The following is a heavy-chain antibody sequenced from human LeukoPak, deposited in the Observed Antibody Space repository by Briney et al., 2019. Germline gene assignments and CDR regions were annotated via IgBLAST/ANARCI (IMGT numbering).Heavy chain of an antibody. CDR3: ARDELRTGAFDI. D-gene: IGHD1-7*01. J-gene: IGHJ3*02. Sequence: GGSLRLSCAASGFTFSSYEMNWVRQAPGKGLEWVSYISSSGSITHYADSVEGRFTISRDNAKNSLYLQMNSLRAEDTAVYYCARDELRTGAFDIWGQGTMVTVSS. V-gene: IGHV3-48*03. CDR1: GFTFSSYE. CDR2: ISSSGSIT.